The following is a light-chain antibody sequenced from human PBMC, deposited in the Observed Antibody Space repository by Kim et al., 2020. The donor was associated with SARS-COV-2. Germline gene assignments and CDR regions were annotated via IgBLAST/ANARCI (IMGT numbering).Light chain of an antibody. J-gene: IGKJ2*01. CDR2: GAS. CDR3: QQYSSAPDN. CDR1: QSVRGRY. Sequence: LSPGERATLSCRASQSVRGRYLAWYQQKPGQAPRLLIYGASNRATGIPDRFSGIGSGTDFTLTISRLEREDFAVYYCQQYSSAPDNFGQGTKLEI. V-gene: IGKV3-20*01.